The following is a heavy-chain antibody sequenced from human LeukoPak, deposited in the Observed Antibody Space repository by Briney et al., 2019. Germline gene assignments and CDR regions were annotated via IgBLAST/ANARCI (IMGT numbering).Heavy chain of an antibody. V-gene: IGHV4-39*01. CDR1: GGPISSSSYY. D-gene: IGHD3-10*01. J-gene: IGHJ4*02. CDR3: ARRGYYGSGSFDY. CDR2: IYYSGST. Sequence: SETLSLTCTVSGGPISSSSYYWGWIRQPPGKGLEWIGSIYYSGSTYYNPSLKSRVTISVDTSKNQFSLKLSSVTAADTAVYYCARRGYYGSGSFDYWGQGTLVTVSS.